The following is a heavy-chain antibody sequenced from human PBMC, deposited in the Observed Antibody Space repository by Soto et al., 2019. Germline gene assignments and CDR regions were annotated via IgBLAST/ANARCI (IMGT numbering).Heavy chain of an antibody. CDR3: AAGDAYYYDSSGYFP. J-gene: IGHJ5*02. V-gene: IGHV1-58*02. CDR1: GFTFTSSA. D-gene: IGHD3-22*01. Sequence: QMQLVQSGPEVKKPGTSVKVSCKASGFTFTSSAMQWVRQARGQRLEWIGWIVVGSGNTNYAQKFQERVTITRDMSXNTAYMELSSLRSEDTAVYYCAAGDAYYYDSSGYFPWGQGTLVTVSS. CDR2: IVVGSGNT.